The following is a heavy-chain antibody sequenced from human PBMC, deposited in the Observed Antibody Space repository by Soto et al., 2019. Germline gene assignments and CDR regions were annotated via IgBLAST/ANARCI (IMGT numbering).Heavy chain of an antibody. CDR2: INPSGGST. J-gene: IGHJ4*02. V-gene: IGHV1-46*01. CDR1: GYTFTSYY. D-gene: IGHD6-13*01. Sequence: ASVKVSCKASGYTFTSYYMHWVRQAPGQGLERMGIINPSGGSTSYAQKFQGRVTMTRDTSTSTVYMELSSLRSEDTAVYYCARHHSSSWYYVPRLAPPYYFDYWGQGTLVTVSS. CDR3: ARHHSSSWYYVPRLAPPYYFDY.